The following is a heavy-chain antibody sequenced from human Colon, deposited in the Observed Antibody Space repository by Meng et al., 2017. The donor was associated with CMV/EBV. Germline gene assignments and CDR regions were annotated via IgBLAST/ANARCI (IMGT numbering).Heavy chain of an antibody. CDR2: IYSGGST. D-gene: IGHD2-2*01. V-gene: IGHV3-53*01. J-gene: IGHJ6*02. Sequence: GGSLRLSCAASGFTVSSNYMSWVRRAPGKGLEWVSLIYSGGSTYYADSVKGRFTISRDNSKNTLFLQMDSLRAEDTAVYYCAGESGVPNGMDVWGQGTTVTVSS. CDR3: AGESGVPNGMDV. CDR1: GFTVSSNY.